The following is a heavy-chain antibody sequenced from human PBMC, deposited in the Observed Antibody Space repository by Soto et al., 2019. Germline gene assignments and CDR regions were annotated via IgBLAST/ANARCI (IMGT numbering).Heavy chain of an antibody. Sequence: EERLVQSGGGLDQPGGSLRLSCAASGFSVGGNYMSWVRQAPGKGLELVSLIYSGGNPFYADSMKGRFTLSRDNPNNMLYLQMDSLRAEDTAVYYCARGPNSDCWGQGTLVIVSS. CDR2: IYSGGNP. D-gene: IGHD2-21*01. V-gene: IGHV3-53*01. CDR3: ARGPNSDC. CDR1: GFSVGGNY. J-gene: IGHJ4*02.